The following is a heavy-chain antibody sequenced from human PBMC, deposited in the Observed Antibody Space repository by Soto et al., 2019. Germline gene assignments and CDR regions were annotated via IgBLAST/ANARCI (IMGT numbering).Heavy chain of an antibody. Sequence: PGGSLRLSCAASGFTFGSYAMSWFRQAPGKGLEWVSAISGSGGSTYYADSVKGRFTISRDNSKNTLYLQMNSLRAEDTAVYYCAKDGSVAAGTNYWGQGTLVTVSS. CDR2: ISGSGGST. CDR1: GFTFGSYA. CDR3: AKDGSVAAGTNY. J-gene: IGHJ4*02. D-gene: IGHD6-13*01. V-gene: IGHV3-23*01.